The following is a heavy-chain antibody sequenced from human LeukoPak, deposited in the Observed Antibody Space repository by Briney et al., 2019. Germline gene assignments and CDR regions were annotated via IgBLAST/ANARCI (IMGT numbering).Heavy chain of an antibody. Sequence: GASVKVSCKASGYTFTCYYMHWGRQAPGQGLEWMGWINPNSGGTNYAKKFQGRVTMTRDTSISTAYMELSRLRSDDTAVYYCARDQPDYYDSSGWNFDYWGQGTLVTVSS. CDR1: GYTFTCYY. CDR3: ARDQPDYYDSSGWNFDY. CDR2: INPNSGGT. J-gene: IGHJ4*02. D-gene: IGHD3-22*01. V-gene: IGHV1-2*02.